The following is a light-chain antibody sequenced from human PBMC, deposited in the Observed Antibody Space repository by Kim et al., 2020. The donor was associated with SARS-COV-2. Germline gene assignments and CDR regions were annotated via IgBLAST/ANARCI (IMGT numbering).Light chain of an antibody. CDR1: NSNY. V-gene: IGLV1-47*01. CDR3: TAWDDSLSGRV. J-gene: IGLJ3*02. CDR2: RNN. Sequence: SGTPRQRVTISCSGINSNYVYWYQRLPGTAPKLLIYRNNHRPSGVPDRFSGSKSGTSASLAISGLRSDDEADYFCTAWDDSLSGRVFGGGTQLTVL.